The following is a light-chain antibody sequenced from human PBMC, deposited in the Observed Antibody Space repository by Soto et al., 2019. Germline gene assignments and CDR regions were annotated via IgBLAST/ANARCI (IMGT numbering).Light chain of an antibody. V-gene: IGKV3-15*01. CDR1: QSVSSN. CDR3: QQYNNWPPWT. Sequence: DIVLTQSPATLSVSPGERVTLSSRASQSVSSNLAWYQQKPGQAPRLLIYGASTRATGIPARFSGSGSGTEFTLTIRSLQSEDFAVYYCQQYNNWPPWTFGQGTKVDIK. CDR2: GAS. J-gene: IGKJ1*01.